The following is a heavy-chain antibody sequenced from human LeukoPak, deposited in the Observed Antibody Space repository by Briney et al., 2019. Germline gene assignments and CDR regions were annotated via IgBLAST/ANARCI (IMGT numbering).Heavy chain of an antibody. CDR2: IYYSGST. V-gene: IGHV4-59*01. J-gene: IGHJ3*02. D-gene: IGHD5-18*01. CDR3: ARAPGSYGLNAFDI. CDR1: GGSISSYY. Sequence: SETLSLTCTVSGGSISSYYWSWIRQPPGKGLEWIGYIYYSGSTNYNPSLESRVTISVDTSKNQFSLKLSSVTAADTAVYYCARAPGSYGLNAFDIWGQGTMVTVSS.